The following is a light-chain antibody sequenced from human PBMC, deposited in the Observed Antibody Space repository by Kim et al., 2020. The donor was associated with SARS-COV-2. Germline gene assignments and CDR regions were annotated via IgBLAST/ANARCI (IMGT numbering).Light chain of an antibody. Sequence: RVTISGTGSSSNIGAGYDVHWYQQLPGTAPKLLIYGNSHRPSGVPDRFSGSKSGTSASLAITGLQAEDEADYYCQSYDSSLSGYVFGTGTKVTVL. CDR2: GNS. CDR1: SSNIGAGYD. J-gene: IGLJ1*01. V-gene: IGLV1-40*01. CDR3: QSYDSSLSGYV.